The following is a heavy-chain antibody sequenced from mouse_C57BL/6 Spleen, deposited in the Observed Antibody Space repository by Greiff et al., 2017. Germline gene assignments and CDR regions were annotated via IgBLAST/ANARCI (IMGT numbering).Heavy chain of an antibody. CDR2: IYPGSGNT. D-gene: IGHD6-2*01. J-gene: IGHJ4*01. CDR3: ARGSLYAMDY. V-gene: IGHV1-66*01. Sequence: VQLQQSGPELVKPGASVKISCKASGYSFTSYYIHWVKQRPGQGLEWIGWIYPGSGNTKYNEKFKGKATLTADTSSSTAYMQLSSLKSEDSAVYYCARGSLYAMDYWGQGTSVTVSS. CDR1: GYSFTSYY.